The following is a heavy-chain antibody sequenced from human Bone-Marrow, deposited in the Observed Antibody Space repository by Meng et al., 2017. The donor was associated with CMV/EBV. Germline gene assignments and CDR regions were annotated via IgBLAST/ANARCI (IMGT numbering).Heavy chain of an antibody. V-gene: IGHV1-2*02. CDR1: EYTFSGYY. CDR3: ARDRGSSYYSVYGMDV. CDR2: INPNSGST. Sequence: ASVKVSCKAAEYTFSGYYMHWVRQAPGQGLEWMGWINPNSGSTNYAQKFQDRVTMTRDTSIGTAYMELNRLRSDDTAVYYCARDRGSSYYSVYGMDVWGQGPTVTVSS. J-gene: IGHJ6*02. D-gene: IGHD2-15*01.